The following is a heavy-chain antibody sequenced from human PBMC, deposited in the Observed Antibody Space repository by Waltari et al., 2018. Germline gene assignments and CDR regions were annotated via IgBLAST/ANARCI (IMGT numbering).Heavy chain of an antibody. CDR2: MNPISGNT. CDR1: GYSFPTYD. D-gene: IGHD2-2*01. CDR3: ARAVRNQLLSDY. Sequence: QVQLVQSGAEAKRPGASVKVSCRASGYSFPTYDLSWVRLAPGQGLEWMGWMNPISGNTGYAQKFQGRVSMTGDPSINTAYMELSSLTFDDTAIYYCARAVRNQLLSDYWGQGTLVAVSS. V-gene: IGHV1-8*01. J-gene: IGHJ4*02.